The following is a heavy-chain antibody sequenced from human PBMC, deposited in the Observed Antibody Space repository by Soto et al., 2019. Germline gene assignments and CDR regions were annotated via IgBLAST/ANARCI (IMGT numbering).Heavy chain of an antibody. Sequence: QVQLVQSGAEVKKPGASVKVSCKASGYTFTTYDINWVRQATGQGLEWMGWMNPNSGNTGYAQKFQGRVTMTRNTSISTADMELSSLRSEDTAGYYCARDASGWYELDYWGQGILVTVSS. V-gene: IGHV1-8*01. J-gene: IGHJ4*02. D-gene: IGHD6-19*01. CDR3: ARDASGWYELDY. CDR1: GYTFTTYD. CDR2: MNPNSGNT.